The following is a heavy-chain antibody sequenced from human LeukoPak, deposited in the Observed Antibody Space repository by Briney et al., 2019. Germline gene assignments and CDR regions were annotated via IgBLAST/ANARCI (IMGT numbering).Heavy chain of an antibody. CDR2: IYYSGST. Sequence: SETLSLTCTVSGGSISSYYWSWIRQPPGKGLEWTGYIYYSGSTNYNPSLKSRVTISVDTSKNQFSLKLSSVTAADTAVYYCARDAGSATSLFDYCGQGTLVTVSS. CDR3: ARDAGSATSLFDY. D-gene: IGHD2-2*01. CDR1: GGSISSYY. V-gene: IGHV4-59*01. J-gene: IGHJ4*02.